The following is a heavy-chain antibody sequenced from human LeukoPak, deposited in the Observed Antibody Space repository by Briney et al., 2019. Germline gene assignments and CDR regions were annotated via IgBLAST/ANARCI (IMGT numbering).Heavy chain of an antibody. CDR2: IYYSGST. J-gene: IGHJ3*02. CDR1: GGSISSGDYY. D-gene: IGHD1-26*01. Sequence: SQTLSLTCTVSGGSISSGDYYWSWIRQPPGKGLEWIGYIYYSGSTYYNPSLKSRVTISVDTSKNQFSLKLSSVTAAGTAVYYCARVVGANDAFDIWGQGTMVTVSS. V-gene: IGHV4-30-4*08. CDR3: ARVVGANDAFDI.